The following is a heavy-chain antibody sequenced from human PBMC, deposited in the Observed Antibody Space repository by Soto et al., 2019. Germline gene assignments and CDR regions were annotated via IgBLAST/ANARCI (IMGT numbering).Heavy chain of an antibody. Sequence: PSETLSLTCTVSGGSISSGGYYWSWIRQHPGRGLEWIGYIYYSGSTYYNPSLKSRVTISVDTSKNQFSLKLSSVTAADTAVYYCARDGIGYCSGGSCLDYYGMDVWGQGTTVTVSS. D-gene: IGHD2-15*01. CDR2: IYYSGST. CDR3: ARDGIGYCSGGSCLDYYGMDV. V-gene: IGHV4-31*03. CDR1: GGSISSGGYY. J-gene: IGHJ6*02.